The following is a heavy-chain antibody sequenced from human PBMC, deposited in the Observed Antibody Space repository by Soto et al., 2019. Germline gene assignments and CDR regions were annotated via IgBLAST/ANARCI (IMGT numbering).Heavy chain of an antibody. CDR3: ARSIAARPYLYYYYYYMDV. CDR2: INHSGST. V-gene: IGHV4-34*01. CDR1: GGYFSGYY. D-gene: IGHD6-6*01. Sequence: SETLSLTCAVYGGYFSGYYWSWIRQNPGKGLEWIGEINHSGSTNYNPSLKSRVTISVDTSKNQFSLKLSSVTAADTAVYYCARSIAARPYLYYYYYYMDVWGKGTTVTVSS. J-gene: IGHJ6*03.